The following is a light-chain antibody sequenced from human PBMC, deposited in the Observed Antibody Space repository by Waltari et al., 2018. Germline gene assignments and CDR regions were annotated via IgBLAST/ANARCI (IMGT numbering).Light chain of an antibody. CDR1: SSNIGTNP. Sequence: QSVVTPPPSASGTPGQRVIIPCSGSSSNIGTNPVNWYQQPPGTAPNLLTYRNNDRPSGVPDRFSGSKSGTTASLAISGLQSEDEAYYYCAAWDDRLNGPVFGGGTKLTVL. CDR2: RNN. CDR3: AAWDDRLNGPV. J-gene: IGLJ3*02. V-gene: IGLV1-44*01.